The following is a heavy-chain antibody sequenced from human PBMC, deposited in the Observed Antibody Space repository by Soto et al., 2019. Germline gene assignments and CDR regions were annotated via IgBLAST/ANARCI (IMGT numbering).Heavy chain of an antibody. Sequence: QVQLVESGGGVVQPGRSLRLSCAASGFTFSSYGMHWVRQAPGKGLEWVAVIWYDGRNKYYADSVKGRFTISRDNSQNTLYLQMNSLRADDTAVYYCARNFDGRGLYGMDVWGQGTTVTVSS. CDR1: GFTFSSYG. CDR3: ARNFDGRGLYGMDV. J-gene: IGHJ6*02. D-gene: IGHD3-9*01. CDR2: IWYDGRNK. V-gene: IGHV3-33*01.